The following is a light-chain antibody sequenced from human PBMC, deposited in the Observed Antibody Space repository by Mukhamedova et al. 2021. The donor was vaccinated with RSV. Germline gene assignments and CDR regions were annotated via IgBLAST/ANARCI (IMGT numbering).Light chain of an antibody. Sequence: VGGYNYVSWYQQHPGKAPKLMIYDVSKRPSGVPDRFSGSKSGNTASLTISGLQAEDEADYYCCSYAGSSLYVFGT. CDR3: CSYAGSSLYV. CDR1: VGGYNY. CDR2: DVS. J-gene: IGLJ1*01. V-gene: IGLV2-11*01.